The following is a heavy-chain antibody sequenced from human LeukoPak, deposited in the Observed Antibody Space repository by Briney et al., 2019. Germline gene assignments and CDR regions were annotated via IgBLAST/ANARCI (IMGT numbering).Heavy chain of an antibody. CDR1: GYSISSGYY. J-gene: IGHJ4*02. CDR2: TYHSGST. V-gene: IGHV4-38-2*02. Sequence: PSETLSLTCTVSGYSISSGYYWGWIRQPPGKGLEWIGSTYHSGSTYYNPSLKSRVTISVDTSKNQFSLKLSSVTAADTAVYYCARAYYDSSGYSDYFDYWGQGTLVTVSS. CDR3: ARAYYDSSGYSDYFDY. D-gene: IGHD3-22*01.